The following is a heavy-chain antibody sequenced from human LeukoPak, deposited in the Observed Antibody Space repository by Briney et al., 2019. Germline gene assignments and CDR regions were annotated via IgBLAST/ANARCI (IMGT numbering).Heavy chain of an antibody. J-gene: IGHJ3*02. Sequence: GASVKVSCKASGYTFTSYYMHWVRQAPGQGLEWMGRINPNSGGTNYAQKFQGRVTMTRDTSISTAYMELSRLRSDDTAVYYCARGRRVGATGRGDFDIWGQGTMVTVSS. CDR3: ARGRRVGATGRGDFDI. D-gene: IGHD1-26*01. CDR1: GYTFTSYY. CDR2: INPNSGGT. V-gene: IGHV1-2*06.